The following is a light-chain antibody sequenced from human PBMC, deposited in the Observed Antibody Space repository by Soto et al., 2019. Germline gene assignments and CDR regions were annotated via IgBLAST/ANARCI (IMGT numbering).Light chain of an antibody. CDR1: SSNIGSNT. Sequence: QSVLTQPPSASGTPGQTVIISCSGSSSNIGSNTVNWYQQLPGTAPNLLIFSNSQRPSGVPDRFSGSRSGTSASLPITGVQSDDEAHYYCAAWDDGLNALVFGGGTKLTVL. CDR3: AAWDDGLNALV. V-gene: IGLV1-44*01. CDR2: SNS. J-gene: IGLJ2*01.